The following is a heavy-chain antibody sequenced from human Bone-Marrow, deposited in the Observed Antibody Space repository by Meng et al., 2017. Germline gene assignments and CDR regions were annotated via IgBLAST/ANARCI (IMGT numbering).Heavy chain of an antibody. D-gene: IGHD4-17*01. CDR3: ARGRVTTVTTPNWYFDL. CDR1: GGSFSGYY. Sequence: QVQLPQGGAVLLKPAKTLSLTCAVYGGSFSGYYWSWIRQPPGKGLEWIGEINHSGSTNYNPSLKSRVTISVDTSKNQFSLKLSSVTAADTAVYYCARGRVTTVTTPNWYFDLWGRGTLVTVSS. CDR2: INHSGST. J-gene: IGHJ2*01. V-gene: IGHV4-34*01.